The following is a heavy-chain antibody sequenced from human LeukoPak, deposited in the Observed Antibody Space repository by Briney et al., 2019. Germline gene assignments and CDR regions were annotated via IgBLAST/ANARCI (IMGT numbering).Heavy chain of an antibody. Sequence: PSETLSLTCTVSGGSISSSSSYWGWIRQPPGKGLEWIGSIYYSGSTYYNPSLKSRVTISVDTSKNQFSLKLSSVTAADTAVYYCAREIVLWFGVLDYWGQGTLVTVSS. CDR2: IYYSGST. J-gene: IGHJ4*02. D-gene: IGHD3-10*01. CDR3: AREIVLWFGVLDY. V-gene: IGHV4-39*01. CDR1: GGSISSSSSY.